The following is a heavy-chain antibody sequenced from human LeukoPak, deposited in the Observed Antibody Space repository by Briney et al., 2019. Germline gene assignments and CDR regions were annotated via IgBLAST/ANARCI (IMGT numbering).Heavy chain of an antibody. V-gene: IGHV4-34*08. J-gene: IGHJ4*02. CDR2: INHSGST. CDR1: GFTFSSYG. D-gene: IGHD3-22*01. CDR3: AGRDGYSSGYRIDY. Sequence: GSLRLSCAASGFTFSSYGMHWVRQPPGKGLEWIGEINHSGSTNYNPSLKSRVTISVDTSKNQFSLKLSSVTAADTAVYYCAGRDGYSSGYRIDYWGQGTLVTVSS.